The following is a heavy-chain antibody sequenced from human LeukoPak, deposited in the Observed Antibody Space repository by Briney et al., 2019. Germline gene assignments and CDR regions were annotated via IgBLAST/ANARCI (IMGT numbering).Heavy chain of an antibody. V-gene: IGHV1-18*01. Sequence: ASVKVSCKASGYTFSTYGITWVRQAPGQGLEWMGWISVYNGKTNYAQKVQGRVTMTTDTSTSTAYMELRSLRSDDTAVYYCARALVDGYKELGYWGQGTLATISS. CDR1: GYTFSTYG. CDR3: ARALVDGYKELGY. J-gene: IGHJ4*02. CDR2: ISVYNGKT. D-gene: IGHD5-24*01.